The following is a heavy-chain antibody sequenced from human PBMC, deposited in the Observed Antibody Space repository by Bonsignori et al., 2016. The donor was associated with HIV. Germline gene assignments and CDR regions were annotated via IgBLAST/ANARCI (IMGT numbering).Heavy chain of an antibody. Sequence: WIRQPPGKGLEWVAVISYDGSNKYYADSVKGRFTISRDNSKNTLYLQMNSLRAEDTAVYYCAGARNYYGSVTFDYWGQGTLVTVSS. CDR2: ISYDGSNK. V-gene: IGHV3-30-3*01. J-gene: IGHJ4*02. CDR3: AGARNYYGSVTFDY. D-gene: IGHD3-10*01.